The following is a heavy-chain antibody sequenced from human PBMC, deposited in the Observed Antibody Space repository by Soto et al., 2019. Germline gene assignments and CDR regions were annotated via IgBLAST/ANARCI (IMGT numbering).Heavy chain of an antibody. CDR3: TTIVATTYYYYYYGMDV. D-gene: IGHD5-12*01. Sequence: GGSLRLSCAASGFTFSNAWMSWVRQAPGKGLEWVGRIKSKTDGGTTDYAAPVKGRFTISRDDSKNTLYLQMNSLKTEDTAVYYCTTIVATTYYYYYYGMDVWGQGTTVTVSS. J-gene: IGHJ6*02. CDR2: IKSKTDGGTT. V-gene: IGHV3-15*01. CDR1: GFTFSNAW.